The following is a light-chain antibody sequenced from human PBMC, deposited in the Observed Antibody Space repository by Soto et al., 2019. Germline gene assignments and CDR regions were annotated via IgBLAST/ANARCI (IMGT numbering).Light chain of an antibody. Sequence: QSALTQPASVSGSPGQSITISCTGTSSDIGSYRYVSWYQQHPGKAPKLMISEVTHRPSGVSNRFSGSESGNTASLTISGLQPEDEADYYCSSYTSTITRIVFGTGTKLTVL. CDR2: EVT. J-gene: IGLJ1*01. CDR3: SSYTSTITRIV. V-gene: IGLV2-14*01. CDR1: SSDIGSYRY.